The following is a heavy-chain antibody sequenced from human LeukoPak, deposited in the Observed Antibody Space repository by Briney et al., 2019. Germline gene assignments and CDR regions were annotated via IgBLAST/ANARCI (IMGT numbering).Heavy chain of an antibody. CDR2: MNPNSGNT. V-gene: IGHV1-8*01. CDR3: ARVPFPYYYDSSGYYPRAEYFQH. Sequence: ASVKVSCKASGYTFTSYDINWVRQATGQGLEWVGWMNPNSGNTGYAQKFQGRVTMTRNTSISTAYMELSSLRSEDTAVYYCARVPFPYYYDSSGYYPRAEYFQHWGQGTLVTVSS. D-gene: IGHD3-22*01. J-gene: IGHJ1*01. CDR1: GYTFTSYD.